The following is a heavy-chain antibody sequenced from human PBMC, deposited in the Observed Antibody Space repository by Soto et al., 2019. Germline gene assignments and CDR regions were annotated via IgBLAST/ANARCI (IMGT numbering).Heavy chain of an antibody. J-gene: IGHJ4*02. CDR3: AKDLIPAVVIISCPHD. CDR2: ISYDGSNK. CDR1: GFTFSSYG. D-gene: IGHD3-3*01. Sequence: GGSLRLSCAASGFTFSSYGMHWVRQAPGKGLEWVAVISYDGSNKYYADSVKGRFTISRDNSKNTLYLQMNSLRTEDTAVYYCAKDLIPAVVIISCPHDWGQGTLVPVSS. V-gene: IGHV3-30*18.